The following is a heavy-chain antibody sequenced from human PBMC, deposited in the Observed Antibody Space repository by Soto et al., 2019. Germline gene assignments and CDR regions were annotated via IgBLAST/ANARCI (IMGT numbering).Heavy chain of an antibody. V-gene: IGHV3-30*18. D-gene: IGHD2-15*01. J-gene: IGHJ4*02. Sequence: QVQLVESGGGVVQPGRSQRLSCAASGFTFNNYGMHWVRQAPGKGLEWVAVISYDGANKFYSDSVKGRFTISRDNSKNTLYLQMNSLRTEDTAVYYCAKDRKGLLGYCSDWGQGTLVTVSS. CDR2: ISYDGANK. CDR3: AKDRKGLLGYCSD. CDR1: GFTFNNYG.